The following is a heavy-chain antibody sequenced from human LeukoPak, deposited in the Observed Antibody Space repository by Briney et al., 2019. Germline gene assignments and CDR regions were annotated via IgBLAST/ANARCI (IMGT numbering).Heavy chain of an antibody. CDR1: GGSMIRTDYY. Sequence: SETLSLTCTVSGGSMIRTDYYWGWIRQPPGKGLEWIGSIYHSGSTYYNPSLESRVTISVDRSKNQFSLKLSSVTAADTAVYYCARDQAIFGVSYAFDIWGQGTMVTVSS. CDR3: ARDQAIFGVSYAFDI. D-gene: IGHD3-3*01. CDR2: IYHSGST. V-gene: IGHV4-39*07. J-gene: IGHJ3*02.